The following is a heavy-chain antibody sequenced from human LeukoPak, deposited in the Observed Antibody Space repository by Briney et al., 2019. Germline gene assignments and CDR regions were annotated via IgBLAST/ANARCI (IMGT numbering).Heavy chain of an antibody. V-gene: IGHV3-30*02. CDR1: GFTVSSYG. CDR2: IRYDGTNK. Sequence: GGSLRLSCAASGFTVSSYGMHWVRQAPGKGLEWVAFIRYDGTNKYYADSVKGRFTISRDNSKNTLYLQMNSLRAEDTAVYYCAREAYAEGWFDPWGQGTLVTVSS. D-gene: IGHD4-17*01. J-gene: IGHJ5*02. CDR3: AREAYAEGWFDP.